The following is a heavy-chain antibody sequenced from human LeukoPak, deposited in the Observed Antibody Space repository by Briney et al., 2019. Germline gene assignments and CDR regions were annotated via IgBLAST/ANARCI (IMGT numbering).Heavy chain of an antibody. D-gene: IGHD1-1*01. CDR1: GYTFTSYD. Sequence: DSVKVSCKASGYTFTSYDINWVRQATGQGLEWMGWMNPNSGNTGYAQKFQGRVTMTRNTSISTAYMELSSLRSEDTAVYYCAAGTTGTTLADYWGQGTLVTVSS. J-gene: IGHJ4*02. V-gene: IGHV1-8*01. CDR3: AAGTTGTTLADY. CDR2: MNPNSGNT.